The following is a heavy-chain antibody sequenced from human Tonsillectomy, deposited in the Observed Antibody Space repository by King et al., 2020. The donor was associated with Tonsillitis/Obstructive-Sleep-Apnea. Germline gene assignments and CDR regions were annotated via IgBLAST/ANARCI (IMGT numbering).Heavy chain of an antibody. CDR2: IIAYSGNT. D-gene: IGHD4-23*01. CDR1: GYTFTNYG. Sequence: QLVQSGTEVKKPGASVKVSCKASGYTFTNYGISCVRQAPGQGLEWMGWIIAYSGNTDSAQNLQGRVTMTPDTSTSKAYMGLRSLRPDDTAVYYCARDPDGGNAVDYWGQGTLVTVSS. CDR3: ARDPDGGNAVDY. V-gene: IGHV1-18*01. J-gene: IGHJ4*02.